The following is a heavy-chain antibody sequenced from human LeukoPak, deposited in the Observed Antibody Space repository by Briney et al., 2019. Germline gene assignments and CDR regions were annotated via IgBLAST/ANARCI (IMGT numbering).Heavy chain of an antibody. J-gene: IGHJ5*02. CDR3: ARGATDTTRWFDP. CDR1: GFTFSSYS. Sequence: GGPLRLSCAASGFTFSSYSMNWVRQAPGKGLEWVSIISRASESIFYADSVKGRFTISRDNAKNPLYLQMNGLRAEDTAAYYCARGATDTTRWFDPWGQGTLVTVSS. CDR2: ISRASESI. D-gene: IGHD1-7*01. V-gene: IGHV3-21*01.